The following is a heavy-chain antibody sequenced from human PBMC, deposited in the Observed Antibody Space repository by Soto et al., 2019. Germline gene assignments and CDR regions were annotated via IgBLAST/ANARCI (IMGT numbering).Heavy chain of an antibody. CDR3: AHTWGLPFDY. CDR2: IYWNDDT. CDR1: GFSLRTTGVG. V-gene: IGHV2-5*01. Sequence: QITLKESGPTLVKPTQTLTLTCTYSGFSLRTTGVGVGWIRQPPGKALEWLGIIYWNDDTRYSPSLKSRFTLTSDISKSQVVLTMTNMVPVDTGTYYFAHTWGLPFDYWGQGTQVIVSS. D-gene: IGHD3-16*01. J-gene: IGHJ4*02.